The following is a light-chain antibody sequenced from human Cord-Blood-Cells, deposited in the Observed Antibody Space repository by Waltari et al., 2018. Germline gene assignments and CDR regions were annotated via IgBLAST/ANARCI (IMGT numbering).Light chain of an antibody. V-gene: IGKV3-11*01. Sequence: EIVLTQSPATLSLSPGERASQSVSSYLAWYQQKPGQAPRLLIYDASNRATGIPARFSGSGSVTDFTLTISSLEPEDFAVYYCQQRSNWGFLTFGGVTKVEIK. CDR1: QSVSSY. CDR3: QQRSNWGFLT. CDR2: DAS. J-gene: IGKJ4*01.